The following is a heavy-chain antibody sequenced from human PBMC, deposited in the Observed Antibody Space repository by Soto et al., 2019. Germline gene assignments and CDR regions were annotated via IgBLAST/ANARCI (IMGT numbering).Heavy chain of an antibody. CDR1: GDSISSYD. V-gene: IGHV4-59*08. CDR3: ARRSSGYYYYDY. CDR2: IYYSGST. J-gene: IGHJ4*02. Sequence: SETLSLTCTVSGDSISSYDWSWIRQPPGKGLEWIGYIYYSGSTSYNPSLKSRVTISVETYKNKFSLKLSSVTAADTAVYYCARRSSGYYYYDYWGQGTLVTVSS. D-gene: IGHD6-19*01.